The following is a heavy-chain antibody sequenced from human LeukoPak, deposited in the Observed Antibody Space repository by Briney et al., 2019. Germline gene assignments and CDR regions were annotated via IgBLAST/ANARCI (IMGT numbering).Heavy chain of an antibody. V-gene: IGHV4-39*01. D-gene: IGHD3-22*01. J-gene: IGHJ3*02. CDR3: ARQLEYYYDSSGYSDAFDI. CDR1: GGSISSSSYY. Sequence: PSETLSITCTVSGGSISSSSYYWGWIRQPPGKGLEWIGSIYYSGSTYYNPSLKSRVTISVDTSKNQFSQKLSSVTAADTAVYYCARQLEYYYDSSGYSDAFDIWGQGTMVTVSS. CDR2: IYYSGST.